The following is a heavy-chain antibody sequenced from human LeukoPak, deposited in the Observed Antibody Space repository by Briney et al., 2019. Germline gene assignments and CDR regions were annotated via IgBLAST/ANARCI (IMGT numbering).Heavy chain of an antibody. J-gene: IGHJ3*02. D-gene: IGHD1-26*01. V-gene: IGHV4-4*02. CDR1: GGSISSSNW. CDR2: IYHSGST. Sequence: PSETLSLTCAVSGGSISSSNWWSWVRQPPGKGLEWIGEIYHSGSTNYNPSLKSRVTISVDKSKNQFSLKLSSVTAADTAVYYCARRSLGEWELLPSAPAFDIWGQGTMVTVSS. CDR3: ARRSLGEWELLPSAPAFDI.